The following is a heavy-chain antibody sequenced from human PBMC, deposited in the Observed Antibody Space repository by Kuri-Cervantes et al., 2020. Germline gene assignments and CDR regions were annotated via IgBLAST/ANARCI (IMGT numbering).Heavy chain of an antibody. J-gene: IGHJ6*02. V-gene: IGHV3-11*04. CDR3: ARGFRSRRSWPLGYYYGMDV. CDR2: ISSSGSTI. Sequence: LSLTCAASGFTFSDYYMSWIRQAPGKGLEWVSYISSSGSTIYYADSVKGRFTISRDNAKNSLYLQMNSLRAEDTAVYYCARGFRSRRSWPLGYYYGMDVWGQGTTVTVSS. CDR1: GFTFSDYY. D-gene: IGHD1-14*01.